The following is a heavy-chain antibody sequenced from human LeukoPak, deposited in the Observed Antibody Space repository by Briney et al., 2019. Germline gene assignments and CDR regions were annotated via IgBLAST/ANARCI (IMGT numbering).Heavy chain of an antibody. CDR1: GYTFTSYG. CDR3: ARGTFYDILTGYYTSSYYYYMDV. Sequence: ASVKVSCKASGYTFTSYGISWVRQAPGRGLEWMGWISAYSGDTNYAEKLQGRVTMTTDTSTSTAYMELRSLRSDDTAVYYCARGTFYDILTGYYTSSYYYYMDVWGKGTTVTVSS. D-gene: IGHD3-9*01. CDR2: ISAYSGDT. J-gene: IGHJ6*03. V-gene: IGHV1-18*01.